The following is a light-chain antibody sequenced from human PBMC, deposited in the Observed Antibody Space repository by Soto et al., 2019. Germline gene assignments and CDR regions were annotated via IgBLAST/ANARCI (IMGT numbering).Light chain of an antibody. CDR3: QQRSNWPWT. V-gene: IGKV3-15*01. CDR1: QSVSSN. CDR2: GAS. J-gene: IGKJ1*01. Sequence: EIVMTQSPATLSVSPGERATLSCRASQSVSSNLAWYQQKPGQAPRLLIYGASTRATGIPARFSGSRSGTEFTLTISSLQSEDFAVYYCQQRSNWPWTFGQGTKVEIK.